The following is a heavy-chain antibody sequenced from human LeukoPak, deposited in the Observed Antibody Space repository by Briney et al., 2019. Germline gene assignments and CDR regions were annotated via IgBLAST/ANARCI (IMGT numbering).Heavy chain of an antibody. Sequence: ASVKVSCKASGYTFTSYYIHWVRQAPGQGLEWMGVIDPSGGSTSYAQKFQGRVTMTRDTSTSTVYMELSSLRSGDTAVYYCASTLVGTTLIYSDYYFDYWGQGTLVTVSS. CDR3: ASTLVGTTLIYSDYYFDY. V-gene: IGHV1-46*01. D-gene: IGHD1-26*01. CDR2: IDPSGGST. CDR1: GYTFTSYY. J-gene: IGHJ4*02.